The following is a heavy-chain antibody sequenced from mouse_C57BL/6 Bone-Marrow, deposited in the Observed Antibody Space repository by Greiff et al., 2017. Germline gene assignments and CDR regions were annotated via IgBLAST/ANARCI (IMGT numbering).Heavy chain of an antibody. J-gene: IGHJ2*01. CDR3: DKVGGSSY. D-gene: IGHD1-1*01. Sequence: VKLVESGPGLVQPSQSLSITCTVSGFSLTSYGVHWVRQPPGKGLEWLGVIWSGGSTAYNAAVISRLSISKDNSKSKVFFKMNSLQADDTAIYYCDKVGGSSYWGQGTTLTVSA. CDR2: IWSGGST. V-gene: IGHV2-4*01. CDR1: GFSLTSYG.